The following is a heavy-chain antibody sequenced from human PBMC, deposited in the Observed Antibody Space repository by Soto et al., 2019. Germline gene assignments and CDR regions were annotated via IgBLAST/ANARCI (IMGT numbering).Heavy chain of an antibody. J-gene: IGHJ3*01. CDR1: GFRFNEYG. D-gene: IGHD6-13*01. CDR3: AKDMAAGGTGDDGFDV. V-gene: IGHV3-30*18. Sequence: QVQLVESGGGVVQPGRSLRLSCVASGFRFNEYGVHWVRQAPGKGLEWVAVISYDGSYKFYADSVKGRFTISRDNSNXXWSLQMDSLRAEDTATYYCAKDMAAGGTGDDGFDVWGQGTTVTVSS. CDR2: ISYDGSYK.